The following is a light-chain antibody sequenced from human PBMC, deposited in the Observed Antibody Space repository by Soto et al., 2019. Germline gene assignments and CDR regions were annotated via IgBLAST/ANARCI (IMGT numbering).Light chain of an antibody. Sequence: DIVFTQSPGTLSLSPGERDTPSCRASQSVSSSYLAWYQQKPGQAPSLLIYGASRRATGIPDRFSGSGSGTDFTLTISRLEPEDFAVYYCQQYDSSPITFGQGTRLEIK. CDR1: QSVSSSY. CDR2: GAS. V-gene: IGKV3-20*01. CDR3: QQYDSSPIT. J-gene: IGKJ5*01.